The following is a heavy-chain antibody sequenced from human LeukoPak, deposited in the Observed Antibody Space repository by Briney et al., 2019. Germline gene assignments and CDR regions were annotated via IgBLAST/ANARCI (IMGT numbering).Heavy chain of an antibody. D-gene: IGHD2/OR15-2a*01. CDR1: GYTVTSCY. CDR3: ARLIWDCNSVRCSEYYFDF. V-gene: IGHV1-46*01. J-gene: IGHJ4*02. Sequence: ASVKVSCKASGYTVTSCYRHCLRQAPGQGLEWMGTVDPSGGRTTYAREFQGRVTLTRDTSTSTVYMELSSLRSEDTAIYYCARLIWDCNSVRCSEYYFDFWGQGTLVTVSS. CDR2: VDPSGGRT.